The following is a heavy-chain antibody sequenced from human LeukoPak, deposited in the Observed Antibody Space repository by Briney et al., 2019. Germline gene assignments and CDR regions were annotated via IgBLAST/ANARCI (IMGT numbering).Heavy chain of an antibody. CDR3: ARGPRIAAAGYFAY. CDR2: INHSGSI. Sequence: PSETLSLTCAVYSGSFSGYYWSWIRQPPGKGLEWIGEINHSGSINYNPSLKSRVTISVDTSKNQFSLKLSSVTAADTAVYYCARGPRIAAAGYFAYWGQGTLVTVSS. V-gene: IGHV4-34*01. J-gene: IGHJ4*02. CDR1: SGSFSGYY. D-gene: IGHD6-13*01.